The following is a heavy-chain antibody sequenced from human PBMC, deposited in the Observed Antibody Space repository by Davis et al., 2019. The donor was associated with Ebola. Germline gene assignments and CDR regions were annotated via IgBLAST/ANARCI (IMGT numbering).Heavy chain of an antibody. CDR3: ARRDFDGFDI. CDR2: TYYRSKWHN. J-gene: IGHJ3*02. CDR1: GDSVSANSVA. D-gene: IGHD3-3*01. Sequence: PSETLSLTCAISGDSVSANSVAWNWIRQSPSRGLEWLGRTYYRSKWHNDYAVSVKSRMTINPDTSKNQSSLQLKSVSPEDTAVYYCARRDFDGFDIWGQGTMVTVSS. V-gene: IGHV6-1*01.